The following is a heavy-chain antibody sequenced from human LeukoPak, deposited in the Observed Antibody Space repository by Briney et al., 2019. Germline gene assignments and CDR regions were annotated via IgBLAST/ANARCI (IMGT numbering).Heavy chain of an antibody. D-gene: IGHD4-17*01. CDR1: GGTFSSYV. J-gene: IGHJ3*02. Sequence: SVKVSCKASGGTFSSYVISWVRQAPGQGLEWMGRIIPILEIANYAQKFQGRVTITADKSTSTAYMELSSLRSEDTAVYYCARGATTAWSFDIWGQGTMVTVSS. CDR2: IIPILEIA. V-gene: IGHV1-69*04. CDR3: ARGATTAWSFDI.